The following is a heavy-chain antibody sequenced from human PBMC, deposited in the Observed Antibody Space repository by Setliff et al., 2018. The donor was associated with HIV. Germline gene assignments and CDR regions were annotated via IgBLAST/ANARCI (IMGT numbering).Heavy chain of an antibody. J-gene: IGHJ6*03. Sequence: SETLSLTCAVYGGSFSGYSWTWIRQTPAGGLEWIGEINHSGSTNYNPSLKSRVTISVDTSTRQFSLKLRSVTAADTARYYCVRGPQLTTTPYFYYYYMDVWGEGTTVTVSS. D-gene: IGHD1-1*01. CDR3: VRGPQLTTTPYFYYYYMDV. V-gene: IGHV4-34*01. CDR2: INHSGST. CDR1: GGSFSGYS.